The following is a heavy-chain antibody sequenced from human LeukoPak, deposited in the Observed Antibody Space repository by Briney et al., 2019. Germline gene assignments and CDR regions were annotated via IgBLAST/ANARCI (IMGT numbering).Heavy chain of an antibody. V-gene: IGHV1-2*02. Sequence: AASVKVSCKTSGYSFTAFYIHWVRQAPGQGLEWMGWIHPRRGDTNYAQKFQGRVTMTRDTSISTAYLDLSSLRSDDTAVYYCAKDTGNFNLGDYWGQGTLVTVSS. CDR2: IHPRRGDT. D-gene: IGHD5-18*01. J-gene: IGHJ4*02. CDR3: AKDTGNFNLGDY. CDR1: GYSFTAFY.